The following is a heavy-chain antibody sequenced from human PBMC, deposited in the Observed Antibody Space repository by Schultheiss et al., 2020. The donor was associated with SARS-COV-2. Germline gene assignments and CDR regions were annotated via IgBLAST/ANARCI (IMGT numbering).Heavy chain of an antibody. CDR2: IWYDGSNK. J-gene: IGHJ1*01. CDR1: GFTFSSYG. D-gene: IGHD2-15*01. Sequence: GGSLRLSCAASGFTFSSYGMHWVRQAPGKGLEWVAVIWYDGSNKYYADSVKGRFTISRDNSKNTLYLQMNSLRAEDTAVYYCARDGPWDGGKATPYFQHWGQGTLVTVSS. V-gene: IGHV3-33*01. CDR3: ARDGPWDGGKATPYFQH.